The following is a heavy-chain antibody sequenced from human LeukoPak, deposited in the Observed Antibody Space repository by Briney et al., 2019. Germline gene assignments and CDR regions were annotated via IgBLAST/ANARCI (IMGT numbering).Heavy chain of an antibody. CDR3: AKEIFSGLLYIDY. J-gene: IGHJ4*02. V-gene: IGHV3-23*01. CDR2: ITDAVGST. CDR1: GFTFSSYA. Sequence: GGSLRLSCAASGFTFSSYAMSWARQAPGKGLEWVSAITDAVGSTHYADPVKGRFTISSDNSKNTVYLQMNSLRPEDMAVYYCAKEIFSGLLYIDYWGQGTLVTVSS. D-gene: IGHD5-12*01.